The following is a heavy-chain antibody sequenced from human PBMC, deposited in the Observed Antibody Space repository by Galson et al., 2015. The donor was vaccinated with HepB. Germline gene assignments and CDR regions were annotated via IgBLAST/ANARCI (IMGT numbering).Heavy chain of an antibody. CDR2: ISANGDTT. V-gene: IGHV3-23*01. CDR1: GFTFNNYA. Sequence: SLRLSCAASGFTFNNYAMNWVRQAPGQGLGWVSAISANGDTTYYADSVKGRFTISRDNSKSILYLQMNSLRAEDTAVYYCTKDPSDSTSWYYFDYWGQGTLVPVSS. CDR3: TKDPSDSTSWYYFDY. J-gene: IGHJ4*02. D-gene: IGHD6-13*01.